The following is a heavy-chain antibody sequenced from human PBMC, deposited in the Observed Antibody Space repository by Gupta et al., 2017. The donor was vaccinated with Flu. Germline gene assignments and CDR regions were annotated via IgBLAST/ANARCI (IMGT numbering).Heavy chain of an antibody. V-gene: IGHV4-4*02. J-gene: IGHJ3*02. CDR1: GDSIGSDTW. CDR3: AREDARYCASTSGPLFGFDI. D-gene: IGHD2-2*01. Sequence: QVQLQESGPGLVKPLGTLSLTCAVSGDSIGSDTWWSWVRQPPGKGLEWIGEIYHSGRTNYNPSLKSRVTISVDKSKNHLSLILTSVTAADTAVYYCAREDARYCASTSGPLFGFDIWGQGTMVTVSS. CDR2: IYHSGRT.